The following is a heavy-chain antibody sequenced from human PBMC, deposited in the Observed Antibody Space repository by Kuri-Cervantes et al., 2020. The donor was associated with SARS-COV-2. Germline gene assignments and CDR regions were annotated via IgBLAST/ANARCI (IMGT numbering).Heavy chain of an antibody. CDR1: RGSLTSYY. V-gene: IGHV4-59*01. J-gene: IGHJ4*02. Sequence: LSCTVSRGSLTSYYWSWIRQPPGKGLEWIGYIYYSGSTNYNPSLKSRVTISVDTSKNQFSLKLSSVTAADTAVYYCARTPGDSSKVDYWGQGTLVTVSS. CDR2: IYYSGST. D-gene: IGHD2-21*02. CDR3: ARTPGDSSKVDY.